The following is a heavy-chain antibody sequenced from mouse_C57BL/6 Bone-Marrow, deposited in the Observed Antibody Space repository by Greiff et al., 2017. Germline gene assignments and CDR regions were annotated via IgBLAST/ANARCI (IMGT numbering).Heavy chain of an antibody. CDR1: GFTFSDFY. J-gene: IGHJ4*01. D-gene: IGHD2-4*01. CDR3: ARDAGDYDGYAMDY. CDR2: SRNKANDYTT. V-gene: IGHV7-1*01. Sequence: EVQLQESGGGLVQSGRSLRLSCATSGFTFSDFYMEWVRQAPGKGLEWIAASRNKANDYTTEYSASVKGRFIVSRDTSQSILYLQMNALRAEDTAIYYCARDAGDYDGYAMDYWGQGTSVTVSS.